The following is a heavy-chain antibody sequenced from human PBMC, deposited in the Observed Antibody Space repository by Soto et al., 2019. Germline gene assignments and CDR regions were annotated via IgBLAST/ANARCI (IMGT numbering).Heavy chain of an antibody. D-gene: IGHD4-17*01. V-gene: IGHV4-59*01. CDR2: IYYRGST. CDR1: GGSIRIYY. Sequence: SETLSLTCTVSGGSIRIYYWSWIRQPPGKGLEWIGYIYYRGSTNYNPSLKSRVTISVETSKNQFSLKLSSVTASDTAVYYCARGGTTVVTPGNYYCRMDVWGQGTTVTVSS. J-gene: IGHJ6*02. CDR3: ARGGTTVVTPGNYYCRMDV.